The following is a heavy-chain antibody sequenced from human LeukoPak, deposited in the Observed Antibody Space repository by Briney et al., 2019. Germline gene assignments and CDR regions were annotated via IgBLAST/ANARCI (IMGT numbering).Heavy chain of an antibody. J-gene: IGHJ4*02. CDR1: GFTVSSNY. CDR2: ISYDGSNK. D-gene: IGHD3-3*02. V-gene: IGHV3-30-3*01. CDR3: ARPFLEWFYKFDY. Sequence: GGSLRLSCAASGFTVSSNYMSWVRQAPGKGLEWVAVISYDGSNKYYADSVKGRFTISRDNSKNTLYLQMNSLRAEDTAVYYCARPFLEWFYKFDYWGQGTLVTVSS.